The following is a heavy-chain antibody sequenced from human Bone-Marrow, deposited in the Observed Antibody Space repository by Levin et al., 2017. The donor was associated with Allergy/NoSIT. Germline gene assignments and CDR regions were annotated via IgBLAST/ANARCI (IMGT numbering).Heavy chain of an antibody. CDR2: ISSGSSHI. V-gene: IGHV3-21*06. CDR3: ASWAMFYYDGSDFDYFYYGMDV. D-gene: IGHD3-16*01. CDR1: GLSFSNYD. Sequence: GGSLRLSCAASGLSFSNYDMNWVRQAPGKGLEWVSSISSGSSHIDYADPVKGRFTTSRDNAKHSLYLQMNSLRLEDTAVYFCASWAMFYYDGSDFDYFYYGMDVWGQGTTVTVSS. J-gene: IGHJ6*02.